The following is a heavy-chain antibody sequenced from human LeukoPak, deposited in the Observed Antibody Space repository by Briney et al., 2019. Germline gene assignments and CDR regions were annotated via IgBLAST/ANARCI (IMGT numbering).Heavy chain of an antibody. CDR2: ISGSGGST. Sequence: GGSLRLSCTVSTFTFNKAWMNWVRQSPGKGLEWVSAISGSGGSTYYADSVKGRFTISRDNSKNTLYLQMNSLRAEDTAVYYCAKEGIGYCSSTSCLRNLDYWGQGTLVTVSS. D-gene: IGHD2-2*01. V-gene: IGHV3-23*01. CDR1: TFTFNKAW. CDR3: AKEGIGYCSSTSCLRNLDY. J-gene: IGHJ4*02.